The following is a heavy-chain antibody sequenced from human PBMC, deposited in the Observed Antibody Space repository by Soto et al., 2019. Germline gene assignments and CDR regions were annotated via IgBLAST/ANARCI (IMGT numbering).Heavy chain of an antibody. CDR2: IKQDGREI. V-gene: IGHV3-7*01. J-gene: IGHJ3*02. CDR1: GFTFSNYW. Sequence: EVQLVESGGGLVQPGGSLRLSCSVSGFTFSNYWMGWVRQAPGKGLEWVANIKQDGREIYYVDSVKGRFTISRDNAKNSVYLQMHSLRGDDTAVYYCTRPLGWRDAFDIWGQGTTVTVSS. CDR3: TRPLGWRDAFDI. D-gene: IGHD6-19*01.